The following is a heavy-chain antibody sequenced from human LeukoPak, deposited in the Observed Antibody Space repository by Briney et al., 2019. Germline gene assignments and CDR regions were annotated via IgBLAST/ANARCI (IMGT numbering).Heavy chain of an antibody. CDR2: MNPNSGNT. Sequence: ASVKVSCKASGYTFTSYDINWVRQATGQGLEWMGWMNPNSGNTGYAQKFQGRVTMTRNTSISTAYMELSSLRSEDTAVYYCTKSRFGELSAYYYYYYYMDVWGKGTTVTVSS. J-gene: IGHJ6*03. V-gene: IGHV1-8*01. D-gene: IGHD3-10*01. CDR3: TKSRFGELSAYYYYYYYMDV. CDR1: GYTFTSYD.